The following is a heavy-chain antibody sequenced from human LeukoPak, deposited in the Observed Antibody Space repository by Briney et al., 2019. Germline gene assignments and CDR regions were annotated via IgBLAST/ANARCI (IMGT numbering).Heavy chain of an antibody. Sequence: PSETLSLTCTVSGGSISSSSYYWNWIRQPPGKGLEWIGYINLGGSPTYNPSLKSRVTISLDTSKSQISLKVKSVTAADTAVYYCARDRYYVSGSQKYFDYWGQGTLVTVSS. V-gene: IGHV4-61*01. CDR1: GGSISSSSYY. D-gene: IGHD3-10*01. CDR2: INLGGSP. CDR3: ARDRYYVSGSQKYFDY. J-gene: IGHJ4*02.